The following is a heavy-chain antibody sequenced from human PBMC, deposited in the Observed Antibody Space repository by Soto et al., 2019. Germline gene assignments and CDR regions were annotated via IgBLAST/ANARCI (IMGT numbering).Heavy chain of an antibody. V-gene: IGHV1-69*13. CDR2: IIPIFGTA. CDR1: GGTFSSYA. D-gene: IGHD6-13*01. J-gene: IGHJ6*02. Sequence: SVKVSCKASGGTFSSYAISWVRQAPGQGLEWMGGIIPIFGTANYAQKFQGRVTITADESTSTAYMELSSLRSEDTAVYYCARAPPNSSSWYAEYRREYYYYGMEVWGQGTTVTVPS. CDR3: ARAPPNSSSWYAEYRREYYYYGMEV.